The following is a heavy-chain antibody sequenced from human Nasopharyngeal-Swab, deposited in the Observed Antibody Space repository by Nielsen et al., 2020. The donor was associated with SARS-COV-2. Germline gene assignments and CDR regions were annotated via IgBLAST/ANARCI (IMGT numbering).Heavy chain of an antibody. J-gene: IGHJ4*02. Sequence: SETLPLTCTVSGDSIAYSTFYWGWIRQPPGKGLEWIGNIYYNGNTYQNPSLKSRLTISVDESKNQFSLQLSSVTAADTAVYYCVRSSSWYYFDYWAQGTQVTVSS. CDR3: VRSSSWYYFDY. V-gene: IGHV4-39*01. D-gene: IGHD6-13*01. CDR1: GDSIAYSTFY. CDR2: IYYNGNT.